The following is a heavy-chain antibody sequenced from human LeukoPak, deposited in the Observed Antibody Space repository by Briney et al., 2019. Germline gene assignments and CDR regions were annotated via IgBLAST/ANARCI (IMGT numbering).Heavy chain of an antibody. CDR1: GYTFTGYY. Sequence: ASVKVSCKASGYTFTGYYMHWVRQAPGQGLEWMGWINPNSGGTNYAQKFQGRVTMTRDTSIGTAYMELSRLRSDDTAVYYCARDRIVVVPAAPTHYYYYGMDVWGQGTTVTVSS. D-gene: IGHD2-2*01. V-gene: IGHV1-2*02. CDR3: ARDRIVVVPAAPTHYYYYGMDV. CDR2: INPNSGGT. J-gene: IGHJ6*02.